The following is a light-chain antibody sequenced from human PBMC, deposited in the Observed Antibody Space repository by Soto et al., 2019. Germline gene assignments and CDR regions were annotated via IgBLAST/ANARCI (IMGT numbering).Light chain of an antibody. CDR2: GAS. V-gene: IGKV3-20*01. CDR3: QQYDSSPRT. J-gene: IGKJ1*01. CDR1: QTVSKNY. Sequence: EIVLTQSPFTLSLSPGEGATLPCRASQTVSKNYLAWYHQKPGQAPRLLISGASSRAADIPDRFSGSGSGTDFTLTINRLEPEDFAVYYCQQYDSSPRTFGQGTKVDIK.